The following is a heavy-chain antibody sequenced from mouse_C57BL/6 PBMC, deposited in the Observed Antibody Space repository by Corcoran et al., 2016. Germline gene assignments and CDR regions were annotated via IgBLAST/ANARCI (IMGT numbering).Heavy chain of an antibody. V-gene: IGHV9-3*01. CDR3: ASKSFAY. CDR1: GYTFTTYG. CDR2: INTYSGVP. Sequence: QIQLVQSGPELKKPGETVKISCKASGYTFTTYGMSWVKQAPGKGLKWMGWINTYSGVPTYADDFKGRFAFSLETSASTAYLQINNLKNEDTATYFCASKSFAYWGQGTLVTVS. J-gene: IGHJ3*01.